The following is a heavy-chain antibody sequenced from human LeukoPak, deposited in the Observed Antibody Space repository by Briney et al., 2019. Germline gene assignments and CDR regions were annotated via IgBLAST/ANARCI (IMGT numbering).Heavy chain of an antibody. CDR3: ARVGSARGWYFDL. D-gene: IGHD2-15*01. CDR1: GDSVSGYIVA. CDR2: TNYRSKWYN. Sequence: SQTLSLTCYISGDSVSGYIVAWNWIRHSPSRGLEWLGRTNYRSKWYNDYAVSVRGRITINPDTSKKRFSLQLDSVAAADTAVYYCARVGSARGWYFDLWGRGTLVTVSS. J-gene: IGHJ2*01. V-gene: IGHV6-1*01.